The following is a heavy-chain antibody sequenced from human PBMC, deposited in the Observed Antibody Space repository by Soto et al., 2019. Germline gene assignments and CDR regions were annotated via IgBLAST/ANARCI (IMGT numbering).Heavy chain of an antibody. J-gene: IGHJ6*02. V-gene: IGHV4-59*01. CDR3: ARDRYYGMDV. CDR2: IYYSGST. Sequence: QVQLQESGPGLVKPSETLSLTCTVSGGSISSYYWSWIRQPPGKGLEWIGYIYYSGSTNYNPSLKSRVDISVDTSKNRFSLELSSVTAADTAVYYCARDRYYGMDVWGQGTTVTVSS. CDR1: GGSISSYY.